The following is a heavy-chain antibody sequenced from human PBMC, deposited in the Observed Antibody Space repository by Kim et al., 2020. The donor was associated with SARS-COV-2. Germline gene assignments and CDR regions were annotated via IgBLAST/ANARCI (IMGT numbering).Heavy chain of an antibody. CDR1: GFTFSSYS. CDR2: ISSSSSYI. CDR3: ARDFEQWELLDY. Sequence: GGSLRLSCAASGFTFSSYSMNWVRQAPGKGLEWVSSISSSSSYIYYADSVKGRFTISRDNAKNSLYLQMNSLRAEDTAVYYCARDFEQWELLDYWGQGTLVTVSS. V-gene: IGHV3-21*01. J-gene: IGHJ4*02. D-gene: IGHD1-26*01.